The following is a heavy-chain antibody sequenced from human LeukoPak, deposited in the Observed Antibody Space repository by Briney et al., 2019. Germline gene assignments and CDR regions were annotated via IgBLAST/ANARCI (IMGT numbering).Heavy chain of an antibody. J-gene: IGHJ4*02. D-gene: IGHD6-19*01. Sequence: GGSLSLSCAASGFTFSTYDMHWVRQGTGKGLQWVSAIGTADDTYYPGSVKGRFTISRENAKNSLYLQMNSLRAGDSAVYYCARKSVAGLDYWGQGTLVTVSS. CDR2: IGTADDT. CDR3: ARKSVAGLDY. V-gene: IGHV3-13*01. CDR1: GFTFSTYD.